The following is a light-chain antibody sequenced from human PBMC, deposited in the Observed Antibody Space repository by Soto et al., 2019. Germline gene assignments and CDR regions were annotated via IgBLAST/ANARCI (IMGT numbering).Light chain of an antibody. CDR3: QQYNSYYT. V-gene: IGKV1-6*01. J-gene: IGKJ2*01. CDR1: QDVRNY. Sequence: AIQMTQSPSSLSASVGDRLTITCRASQDVRNYVGWYQQKPGKAPKFLIYGAFSLETGIPSRFSGSGSGTEFTLTISSLQPDDFATYYCQQYNSYYTFGQGTKLEIK. CDR2: GAF.